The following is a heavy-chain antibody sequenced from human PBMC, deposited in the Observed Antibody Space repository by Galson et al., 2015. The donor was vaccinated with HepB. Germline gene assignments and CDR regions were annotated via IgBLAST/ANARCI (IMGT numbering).Heavy chain of an antibody. J-gene: IGHJ4*02. CDR2: IWYDGSNK. CDR3: ARALPYGDYDSIDY. D-gene: IGHD4-17*01. V-gene: IGHV3-33*01. Sequence: SLRLSCAASGFTFSSYGMHWVRQAPGKGLEWVAVIWYDGSNKYYADSVKGRFTISRDNSTNTLYLQMNSLRAEDTAVYYCARALPYGDYDSIDYWGQGTLVTVSS. CDR1: GFTFSSYG.